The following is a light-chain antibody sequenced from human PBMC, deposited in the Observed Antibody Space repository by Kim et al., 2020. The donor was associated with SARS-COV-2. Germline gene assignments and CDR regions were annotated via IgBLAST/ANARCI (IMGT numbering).Light chain of an antibody. CDR3: QQSYSTLPWT. J-gene: IGKJ1*01. CDR1: RSISRY. V-gene: IGKV1-39*01. Sequence: SVGDRVTITCRATRSISRYLNWYQQKPGKAPKLLIYAASSLQSGVPSRFSGSGSGTDFTLTISSLQPEDFATYYCQQSYSTLPWTFGQGTKVDIK. CDR2: AAS.